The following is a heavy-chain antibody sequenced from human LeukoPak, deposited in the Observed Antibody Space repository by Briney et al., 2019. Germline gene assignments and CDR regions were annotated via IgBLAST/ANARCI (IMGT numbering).Heavy chain of an antibody. CDR3: AKMGVVAARPGTFDY. Sequence: GGSLRLSCAASGFTFTSYAMSWVRQAPGKGLEWVSAISGSGGSTYHADSVKGRITISGDNSKNTLYLQMNSLRAEDTAVYYCAKMGVVAARPGTFDYWGQGTLVTVSS. CDR1: GFTFTSYA. CDR2: ISGSGGST. J-gene: IGHJ4*02. D-gene: IGHD6-6*01. V-gene: IGHV3-23*01.